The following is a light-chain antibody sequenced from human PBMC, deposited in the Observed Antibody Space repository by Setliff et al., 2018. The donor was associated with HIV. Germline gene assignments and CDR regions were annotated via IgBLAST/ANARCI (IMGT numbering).Light chain of an antibody. CDR3: CSYAGSSTYV. V-gene: IGLV2-11*01. J-gene: IGLJ1*01. CDR1: SSDVGAYNY. Sequence: QSALTQPRSVSGSPGQSVTFSCTGSSSDVGAYNYVSWYQQHPGKAPKLIIYDVSKRPSGVPDRFSGSKSGDTASLTISGLQSEDEADYYCCSYAGSSTYVFGTGTKVTVL. CDR2: DVS.